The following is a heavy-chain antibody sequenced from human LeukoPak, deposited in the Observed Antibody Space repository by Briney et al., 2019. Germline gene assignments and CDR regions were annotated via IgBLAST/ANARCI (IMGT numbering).Heavy chain of an antibody. D-gene: IGHD6-19*01. CDR2: ISGSGGST. J-gene: IGHJ6*02. Sequence: GGSLRLSCAASGFTFSSYAMSWVRQAPGKGLEWVSAISGSGGSTYYADSVKGRFTISRDNSKNTLYLQMNSLRAEDTAVYYCATEYSSGWELYYYGMDVWGQGTTVTVSS. V-gene: IGHV3-23*01. CDR3: ATEYSSGWELYYYGMDV. CDR1: GFTFSSYA.